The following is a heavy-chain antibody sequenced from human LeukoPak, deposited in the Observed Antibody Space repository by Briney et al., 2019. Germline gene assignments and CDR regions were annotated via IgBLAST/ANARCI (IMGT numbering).Heavy chain of an antibody. J-gene: IGHJ4*02. Sequence: HPGGSLRLSCAASGFTFSSYEMNWVRQAPGKGLEWVSYISSSGSTIYYADSVKGRFTISRDNAKNSLYLQMNSLRAEDTAVYYCAREGNYYDSSGYYYGFDYWGQGTLVTVSS. D-gene: IGHD3-22*01. V-gene: IGHV3-48*03. CDR1: GFTFSSYE. CDR3: AREGNYYDSSGYYYGFDY. CDR2: ISSSGSTI.